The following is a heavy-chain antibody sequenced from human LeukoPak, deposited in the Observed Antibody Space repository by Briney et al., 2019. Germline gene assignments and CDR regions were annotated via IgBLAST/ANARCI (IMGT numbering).Heavy chain of an antibody. Sequence: GASVKVSCKASGYTFTSYDINWVRQATGQGLEWMGWMNPNSGNTGYAQKFQGRVTMTRNTSISTAYMELSSLRSEDTAVYYCARMTSLGSSWYILRSRYFDYWGQGTLVTVSS. D-gene: IGHD6-13*01. V-gene: IGHV1-8*01. CDR3: ARMTSLGSSWYILRSRYFDY. CDR2: MNPNSGNT. J-gene: IGHJ4*02. CDR1: GYTFTSYD.